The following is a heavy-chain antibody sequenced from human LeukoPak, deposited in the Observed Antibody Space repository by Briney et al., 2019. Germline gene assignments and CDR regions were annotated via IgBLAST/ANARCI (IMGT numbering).Heavy chain of an antibody. V-gene: IGHV4-59*01. CDR1: GGSISSYY. J-gene: IGHJ4*02. D-gene: IGHD3-10*01. CDR3: ARGPMVRGVTKLDY. CDR2: IYYSGST. Sequence: SETLSLTCTVSGGSISSYYWSWIRQPPGKGLEWIGFIYYSGSTNYNPSLMGRVTISIDTSKNQFSLKLSSVTAADMAVYYCARGPMVRGVTKLDYRGQGTLVTVSS.